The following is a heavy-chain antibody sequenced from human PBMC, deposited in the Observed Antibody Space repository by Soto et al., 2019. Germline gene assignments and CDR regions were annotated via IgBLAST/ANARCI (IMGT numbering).Heavy chain of an antibody. CDR2: ITSSASSI. CDR1: GFTFSDYY. CDR3: ARDGSDYGDRYWYFDL. Sequence: QVQLVESGGGLVKPGGSLRLSCAASGFTFSDYYMSWVRQAPGKGLEWVSYITSSASSIYYADSVKGRFTISRDNGKNSTYMPMNSLRVADTAMYCCARDGSDYGDRYWYFDLWGRGTLVTVSS. D-gene: IGHD4-17*01. J-gene: IGHJ2*01. V-gene: IGHV3-11*01.